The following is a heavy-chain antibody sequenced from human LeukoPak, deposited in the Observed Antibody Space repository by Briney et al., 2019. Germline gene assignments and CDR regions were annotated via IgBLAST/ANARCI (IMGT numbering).Heavy chain of an antibody. CDR1: GFTFSGYY. V-gene: IGHV3-72*01. Sequence: GGSLRLSCAVSGFTFSGYYMDWVRQAPGKGLEWVGRIRNKVDSYTTEYAASVRGRFTISRDDSVTSLYLQMNSLKTEDTAVYYCARIFWGGTTFEDYWGQGTLVTVSS. D-gene: IGHD1-26*01. CDR3: ARIFWGGTTFEDY. J-gene: IGHJ4*02. CDR2: IRNKVDSYTT.